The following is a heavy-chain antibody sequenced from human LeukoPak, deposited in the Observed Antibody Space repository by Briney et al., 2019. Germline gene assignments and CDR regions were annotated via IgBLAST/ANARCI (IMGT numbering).Heavy chain of an antibody. CDR2: IYYSGDT. D-gene: IGHD5-12*01. CDR3: AGDVAGNTFDY. V-gene: IGHV4-39*07. J-gene: IGHJ4*02. CDR1: GASISSGNYY. Sequence: SETLSLTCTVSGASISSGNYYWGWIRQPPGKGLEWLGSIYYSGDTYNNPPLKSRGTISVDTAKNQFSLTLSSVTAPCPALDYCAGDVAGNTFDYWGQGTLVTVPS.